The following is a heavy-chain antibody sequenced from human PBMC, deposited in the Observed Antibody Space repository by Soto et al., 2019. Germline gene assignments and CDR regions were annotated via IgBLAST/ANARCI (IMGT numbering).Heavy chain of an antibody. CDR1: GFTFSGSA. J-gene: IGHJ4*02. D-gene: IGHD2-15*01. CDR3: TTGCSGGSCNFDY. CDR2: IRSKANSYAT. Sequence: ESGGGLVQPGGSLKLSCAASGFTFSGSAMHRVRQASGKGLEWVGRIRSKANSYATAYAASVKGRFTISRDDSKNTAYLQMNSLKTEDTAVYYCTTGCSGGSCNFDYWGQGTLVTVSS. V-gene: IGHV3-73*01.